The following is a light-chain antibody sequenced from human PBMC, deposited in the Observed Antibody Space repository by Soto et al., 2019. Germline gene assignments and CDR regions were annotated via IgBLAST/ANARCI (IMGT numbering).Light chain of an antibody. J-gene: IGKJ1*01. CDR2: YTS. V-gene: IGKV3D-15*01. CDR1: QYVGTR. CDR3: QQYNNWPWT. Sequence: IVLTQSPGTLSFSPGERTTLSCRASQYVGTRLAWYQHKPGQAPRLLIYYTSNRATGIPARFSGSGSGTDFTLTISSLQSEDFAVYYCQQYNNWPWTFGQGTKVDIK.